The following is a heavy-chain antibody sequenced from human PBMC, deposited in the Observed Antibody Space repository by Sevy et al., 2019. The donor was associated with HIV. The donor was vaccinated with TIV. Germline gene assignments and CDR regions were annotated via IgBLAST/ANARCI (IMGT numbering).Heavy chain of an antibody. CDR2: IDPNNGNS. D-gene: IGHD1-26*01. Sequence: ASVKVSCKASGYTFTDYYMHWARQAPGLGLEWMGWIDPNNGNSNSAQKFQGRLTLTSDMSISTAYMELSRLRSDDTAIYFCTRDDIYTHPWEFDWWSHGALVTVSS. J-gene: IGHJ4*01. CDR3: TRDDIYTHPWEFDW. V-gene: IGHV1-2*02. CDR1: GYTFTDYY.